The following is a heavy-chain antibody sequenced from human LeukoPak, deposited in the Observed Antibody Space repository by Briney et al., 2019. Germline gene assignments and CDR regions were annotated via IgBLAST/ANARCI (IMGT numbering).Heavy chain of an antibody. CDR2: ISWNSGSI. CDR1: GFTFDDYA. CDR3: ARVYAPSYYYYYMDV. V-gene: IGHV3-9*01. D-gene: IGHD2-8*01. Sequence: GGSLRLSCAASGFTFDDYAMHWVRQAPGKGLEWVSGISWNSGSIGYADSVKGRFTLSRDNAKNSLYLQMNSLRAEDTALYYCARVYAPSYYYYYMDVWGKGTTVTVSS. J-gene: IGHJ6*03.